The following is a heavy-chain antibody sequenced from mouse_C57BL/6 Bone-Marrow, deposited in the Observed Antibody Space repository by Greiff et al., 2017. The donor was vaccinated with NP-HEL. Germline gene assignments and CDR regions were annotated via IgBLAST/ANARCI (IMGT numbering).Heavy chain of an antibody. CDR2: IDPSDSYT. Sequence: QVQLQQSGAELVKPGASVKLSCKASGYTFTSYWMQWVKQRPGQGLEWIGEIDPSDSYTNYNQKFKGKATLTVDTSSSTAYMQLSSLTSEDSAVYYCARRGYGRIMDYWGQGTSVTVSS. CDR1: GYTFTSYW. J-gene: IGHJ4*01. V-gene: IGHV1-50*01. D-gene: IGHD2-2*01. CDR3: ARRGYGRIMDY.